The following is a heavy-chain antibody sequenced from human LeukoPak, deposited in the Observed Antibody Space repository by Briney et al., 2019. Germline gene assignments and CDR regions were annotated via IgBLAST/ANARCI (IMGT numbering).Heavy chain of an antibody. CDR2: IYHSGST. J-gene: IGHJ5*02. CDR3: AGEARDCSSTSCYNWFDP. D-gene: IGHD2-2*01. Sequence: SETLSLTCAVSGGSISSGGYTWSWIRQPPGKGLEWIGYIYHSGSTYYNPSLKSRVTISVDRSKNKFSLKLSSVTAADTAVYYCAGEARDCSSTSCYNWFDPWGQGTLVTVSS. CDR1: GGSISSGGYT. V-gene: IGHV4-30-2*01.